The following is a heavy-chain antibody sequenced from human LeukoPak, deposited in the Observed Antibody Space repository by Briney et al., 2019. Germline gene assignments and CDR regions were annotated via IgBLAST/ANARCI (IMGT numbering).Heavy chain of an antibody. D-gene: IGHD3-10*01. J-gene: IGHJ6*04. CDR1: GYTFTSYG. Sequence: ASVKVSCKTSGYTFTSYGISRVRQAPGQGLEWMACISAYKGNINYAQKLQGRVTVTTDTSTSTVYMELRSLRYDDTAVYYCARTKPLWSGGTLDVWGNGTTVTVSS. CDR2: ISAYKGNI. CDR3: ARTKPLWSGGTLDV. V-gene: IGHV1-18*04.